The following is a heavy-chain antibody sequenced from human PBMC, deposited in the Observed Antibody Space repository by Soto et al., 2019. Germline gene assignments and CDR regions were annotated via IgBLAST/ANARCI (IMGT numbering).Heavy chain of an antibody. V-gene: IGHV4-34*01. J-gene: IGHJ6*02. CDR3: ARGPRCINTSCSNDFYHFGLDV. D-gene: IGHD2-2*01. CDR2: INHSGRT. Sequence: PSETLSLTCAVYGGSFSGYFWTWVRQAPGKGLEWIGEINHSGRTNTNPSLKGRISTSVDTSKNQFSLRLSSVTAADTAFYYCARGPRCINTSCSNDFYHFGLDVWGQGTSVTVSS. CDR1: GGSFSGYF.